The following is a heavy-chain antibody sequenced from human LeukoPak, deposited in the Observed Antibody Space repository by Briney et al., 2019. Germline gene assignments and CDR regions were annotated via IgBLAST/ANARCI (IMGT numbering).Heavy chain of an antibody. J-gene: IGHJ4*02. D-gene: IGHD5-24*01. CDR3: AREGQRWLQSKGDFDY. CDR2: FDPEDAKT. Sequence: ASVKVSCKVSGYTLTELSMHWVRQAPGKGLEWMGGFDPEDAKTIYAQKFQGRVTMTEDTSTDTAYMELSSLRSEDTAVYYCAREGQRWLQSKGDFDYWGQGTLVTVSS. CDR1: GYTLTELS. V-gene: IGHV1-24*01.